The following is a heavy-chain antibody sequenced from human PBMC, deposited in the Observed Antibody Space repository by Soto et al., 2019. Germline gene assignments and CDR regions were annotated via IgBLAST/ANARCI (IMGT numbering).Heavy chain of an antibody. Sequence: PSETLSLTCTVSGGSISSSDYYWGWIRHPPGKGLEWIGSTYYSGSTYYNPSLKSRVTISADTSKNQFSLKLTSVTAADTAVYYCARSHQRGYSYGYSDYWGQGTLVTVSS. CDR3: ARSHQRGYSYGYSDY. CDR2: TYYSGST. D-gene: IGHD5-18*01. V-gene: IGHV4-39*01. CDR1: GGSISSSDYY. J-gene: IGHJ4*02.